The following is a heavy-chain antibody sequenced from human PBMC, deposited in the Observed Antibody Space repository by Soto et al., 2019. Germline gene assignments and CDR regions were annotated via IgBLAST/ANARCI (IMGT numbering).Heavy chain of an antibody. V-gene: IGHV3-15*01. D-gene: IGHD4-17*01. CDR1: GFTFSNAW. Sequence: GGSLRLSCAASGFTFSNAWMSWVRQAPGKGLEWVGRIKSKTDGGTTDYAAPVKGRFTISRDDSKNTLYLQMNSLKTEDTAVYYCTTDESDIYYGDSESDYWGQGTLVTVSS. CDR3: TTDESDIYYGDSESDY. J-gene: IGHJ4*02. CDR2: IKSKTDGGTT.